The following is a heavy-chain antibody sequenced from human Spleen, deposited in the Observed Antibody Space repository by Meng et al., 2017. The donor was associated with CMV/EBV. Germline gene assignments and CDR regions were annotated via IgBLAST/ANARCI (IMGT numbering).Heavy chain of an antibody. CDR2: IRFDGNNK. Sequence: GESLKISCAASGFTFSSYGMHWVRQAPGKGLEWVAFIRFDGNNKYYADSVKGQFTISRDNSKNTLYLQMNSLRAEDTAVYYCAKDHLLTYSGSYLAANWFDPWGQGTLVTVSS. V-gene: IGHV3-30*02. CDR1: GFTFSSYG. CDR3: AKDHLLTYSGSYLAANWFDP. J-gene: IGHJ5*02. D-gene: IGHD1-26*01.